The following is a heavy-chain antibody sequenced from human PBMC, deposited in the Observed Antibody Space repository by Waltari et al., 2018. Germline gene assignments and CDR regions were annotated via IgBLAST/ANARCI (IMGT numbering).Heavy chain of an antibody. CDR3: ARGVYSSSDWYFDL. V-gene: IGHV3-21*01. D-gene: IGHD6-6*01. Sequence: EVQLVESGGGLVKPGGSLRLSCAASGFTFSSYSMNWVRQAPGKGLEWVSSISSSSSYRYYADSVKGRFTISRDNAKNSLYLQMNSLRAEDTAVYYCARGVYSSSDWYFDLWGRGTLVTVSS. J-gene: IGHJ2*01. CDR2: ISSSSSYR. CDR1: GFTFSSYS.